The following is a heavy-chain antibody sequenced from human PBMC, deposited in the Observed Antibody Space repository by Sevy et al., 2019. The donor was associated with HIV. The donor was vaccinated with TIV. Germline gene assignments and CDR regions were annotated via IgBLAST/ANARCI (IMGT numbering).Heavy chain of an antibody. Sequence: ASVKVSCKASGYTFTGYYMHWVRQAPGQGLEWMGWINPNSGGTNYAQKFQGRVTMTRDTSISTAYMELGRLRSDDTAVYYCARAGEAYCGGDCYPSSGYYNWFDPWGQGTLVTVSS. CDR2: INPNSGGT. CDR3: ARAGEAYCGGDCYPSSGYYNWFDP. J-gene: IGHJ5*02. V-gene: IGHV1-2*02. D-gene: IGHD2-21*02. CDR1: GYTFTGYY.